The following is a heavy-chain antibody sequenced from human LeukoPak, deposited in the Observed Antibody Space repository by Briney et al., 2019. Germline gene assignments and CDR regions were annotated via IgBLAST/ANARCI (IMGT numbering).Heavy chain of an antibody. D-gene: IGHD3-10*01. J-gene: IGHJ4*02. V-gene: IGHV3-30*03. CDR3: ATHTNYYGSGSPYDDY. CDR2: ISYDGSNK. Sequence: GRSLRPSCAASGFTFSSYGMHWVRQAPGKGLEWVAVISYDGSNKYYADSVKGRFTISRDNSKNTLYLQMNSLRAEDTAVYYCATHTNYYGSGSPYDDYWGQGTLVTVSS. CDR1: GFTFSSYG.